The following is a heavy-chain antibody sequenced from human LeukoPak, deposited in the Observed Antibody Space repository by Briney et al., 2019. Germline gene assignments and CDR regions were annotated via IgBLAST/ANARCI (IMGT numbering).Heavy chain of an antibody. D-gene: IGHD2-2*01. CDR2: INPNSGGT. Sequence: GASVKVSRKASGYTFTGHYVHWVRQAPGQGLEWMGWINPNSGGTNYAQKFQGRVTMTRDTSITTAYMELSSLRSDDTAVYYCASANPRDCSSTSCRFDYWGQGTLVTVSS. CDR3: ASANPRDCSSTSCRFDY. J-gene: IGHJ4*02. V-gene: IGHV1-2*02. CDR1: GYTFTGHY.